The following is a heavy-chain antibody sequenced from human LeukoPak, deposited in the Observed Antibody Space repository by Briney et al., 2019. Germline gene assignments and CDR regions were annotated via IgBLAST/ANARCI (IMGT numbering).Heavy chain of an antibody. D-gene: IGHD3-22*01. V-gene: IGHV1-2*02. CDR1: RYTFTGYY. J-gene: IGHJ4*02. Sequence: ASVKVSCKASRYTFTGYYMHWVRQAPGQGLEWMGWINPNSGGTNYAQKFQGRVTMTTDTSISTAYMELSRLRSDDTAVYYCARGEYYYDSSGRGPLGYWGQGTLVTVSS. CDR2: INPNSGGT. CDR3: ARGEYYYDSSGRGPLGY.